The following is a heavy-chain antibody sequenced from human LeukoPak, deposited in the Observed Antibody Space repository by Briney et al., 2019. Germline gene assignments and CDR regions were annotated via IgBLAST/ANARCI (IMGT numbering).Heavy chain of an antibody. V-gene: IGHV4-34*01. J-gene: IGHJ5*02. CDR3: ARRLLGDSKKFDP. CDR1: GGSFSGYY. CDR2: INHSGST. Sequence: SETLSLTCAVYGGSFSGYYWSWIRQPPGKGLEWIGEINHSGSTNYNPSLKSRVTISVETSKNQFSLKLSSVTAADTAVYYCARRLLGDSKKFDPWGQGTLVTVSS. D-gene: IGHD3-22*01.